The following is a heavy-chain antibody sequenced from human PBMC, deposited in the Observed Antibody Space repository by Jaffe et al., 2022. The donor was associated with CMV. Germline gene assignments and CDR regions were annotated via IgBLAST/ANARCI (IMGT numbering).Heavy chain of an antibody. V-gene: IGHV4-34*01. J-gene: IGHJ6*03. D-gene: IGHD6-13*01. CDR1: GGSFSGYY. Sequence: QVQLQQWGAGLLKPSETLSLTCAVYGGSFSGYYWSWIRQPPGKGLEWIGEINHSGSTNYNPSLKSRVTISVDTSKNQFSLKLSSVTAADTAVYYCARVGRGIAAAGTNSYYYYYMDVWGKGTTVTVSS. CDR3: ARVGRGIAAAGTNSYYYYYMDV. CDR2: INHSGST.